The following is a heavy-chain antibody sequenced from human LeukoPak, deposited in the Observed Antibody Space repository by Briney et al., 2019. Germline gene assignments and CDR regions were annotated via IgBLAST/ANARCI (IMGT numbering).Heavy chain of an antibody. D-gene: IGHD1-26*01. Sequence: ASVKVSCKASGYTFTGYYMHWVRQAPGQGLEWMGVINPSGGSTSYAQKFQGRVTMTRGMSTSTVYMELSSLRSEDTAVYYCARVESWEHSGSSQDAIDIWGQGTMVTVSS. CDR3: ARVESWEHSGSSQDAIDI. CDR1: GYTFTGYY. CDR2: INPSGGST. J-gene: IGHJ3*02. V-gene: IGHV1-46*01.